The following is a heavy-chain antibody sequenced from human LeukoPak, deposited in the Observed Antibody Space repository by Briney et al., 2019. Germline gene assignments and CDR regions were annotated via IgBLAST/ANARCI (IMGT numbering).Heavy chain of an antibody. V-gene: IGHV1-2*02. J-gene: IGHJ4*02. D-gene: IGHD3-22*01. CDR2: INPNSGGT. CDR1: GYTFTGYY. CDR3: ARDHYYDSSGLGD. Sequence: ASVKVSCKASGYTFTGYYMHWVRQAPGQGLEWMGWINPNSGGTNYAQKFQGRVTMTRDTPISTAYMELSRLRSDDTAVYYCARDHYYDSSGLGDWGQGTLVTVSS.